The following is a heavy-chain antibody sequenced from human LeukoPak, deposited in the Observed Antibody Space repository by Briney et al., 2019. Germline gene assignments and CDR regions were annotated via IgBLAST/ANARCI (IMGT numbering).Heavy chain of an antibody. CDR3: ARGVHCSNGVCYRGGLDY. CDR1: GGTFSSYA. Sequence: SCKASGGTFSSYAMHWVRQAPGKGLEWVAVISYDGSNKYYADSVKGQFTISTDNSKNTLYLQVNTLRPEDTAVYYCARGVHCSNGVCYRGGLDYWGQGTLVTASS. J-gene: IGHJ4*02. CDR2: ISYDGSNK. D-gene: IGHD2-8*01. V-gene: IGHV3-30-3*01.